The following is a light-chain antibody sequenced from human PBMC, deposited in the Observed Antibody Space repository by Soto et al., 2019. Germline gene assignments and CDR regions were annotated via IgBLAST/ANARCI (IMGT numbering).Light chain of an antibody. J-gene: IGLJ1*01. CDR3: SSYTNSNTLV. CDR1: SSDVGGYNY. CDR2: DVS. V-gene: IGLV2-14*01. Sequence: QSVLTQPAFVSGSPGQSITISCTGTSSDVGGYNYVSWYQQYPGKAPKLMIYDVSNRPSGVSNRFSGSKSGNTASLTISGLQAEDEADYYCSSYTNSNTLVFGSGTKVTVL.